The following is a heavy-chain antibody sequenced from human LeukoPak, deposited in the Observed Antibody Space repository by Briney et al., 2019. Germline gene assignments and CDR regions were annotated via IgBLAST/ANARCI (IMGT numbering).Heavy chain of an antibody. CDR2: ISWNSGSI. J-gene: IGHJ4*02. CDR1: GFTFDDYA. D-gene: IGHD3-10*01. V-gene: IGHV3-9*01. Sequence: GGSLRLSCAASGFTFDDYAMHWVRQAPGKGLEWVSGISWNSGSIGYADSVKGRFTISRDNSKNTLYLQMNSLRAEDTAVYYCAKARGSGSYSYYFDYWGQGTLVTVSS. CDR3: AKARGSGSYSYYFDY.